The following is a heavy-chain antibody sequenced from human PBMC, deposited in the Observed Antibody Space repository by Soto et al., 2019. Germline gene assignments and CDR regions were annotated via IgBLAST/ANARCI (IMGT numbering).Heavy chain of an antibody. D-gene: IGHD1-26*01. CDR1: DGSMSTYY. J-gene: IGHJ4*02. V-gene: IGHV4-59*01. Sequence: QVQLQESGPGLVKPSETLSLSCSLSDGSMSTYYWNWIRQSPGKGLEWIGYIYYSGSTNYNPPLKSRVTISIDTSKNQFSLNLKSVTAADTAVYFCARGRTEGGLFDYWGQGKLVIVSS. CDR2: IYYSGST. CDR3: ARGRTEGGLFDY.